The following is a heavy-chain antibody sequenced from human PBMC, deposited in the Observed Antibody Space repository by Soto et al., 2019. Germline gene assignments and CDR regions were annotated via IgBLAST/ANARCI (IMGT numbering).Heavy chain of an antibody. D-gene: IGHD2-2*01. CDR2: IKQDGSEK. CDR3: ARVGCSSTSCYYYYYYGMDV. J-gene: IGHJ6*02. CDR1: GFTFSSYW. V-gene: IGHV3-7*01. Sequence: EVQLVESGGGLVQPGGSLRLSCAASGFTFSSYWMSWVRQAPGKGLEWVANIKQDGSEKYYVDSVKGRFTISRYNAKNSLYLQMNSLRAEDTAVYYCARVGCSSTSCYYYYYYGMDVWGQGTTVTVSS.